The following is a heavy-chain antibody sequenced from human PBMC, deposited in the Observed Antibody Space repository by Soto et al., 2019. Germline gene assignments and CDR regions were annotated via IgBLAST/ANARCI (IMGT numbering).Heavy chain of an antibody. V-gene: IGHV1-69*13. CDR3: ARGGYSYRYGMDV. CDR2: IIPIFGTA. D-gene: IGHD5-18*01. Sequence: ASVKVSCKASGGTFSSYAISWVRQAPGQGLEWMGGIIPIFGTANYAQKFQGRVTITEDESTSTAYMELSSLRSEEMAVYYCARGGYSYRYGMDVWGQGTTVTVSS. CDR1: GGTFSSYA. J-gene: IGHJ6*02.